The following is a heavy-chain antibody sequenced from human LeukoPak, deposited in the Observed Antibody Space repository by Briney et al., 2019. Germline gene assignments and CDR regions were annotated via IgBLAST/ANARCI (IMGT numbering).Heavy chain of an antibody. V-gene: IGHV3-11*03. CDR3: ARSRGAGPGAYFDY. J-gene: IGHJ4*02. D-gene: IGHD6-19*01. CDR1: GFTFSSYA. CDR2: ISNSGTYT. Sequence: GGSLRLSCAASGFTFSSYAMHWIRQAPGKGLEWVSYISNSGTYTNYADSVKGRFTISRDNTKNSLYLQMSSLRAEDTAVYYCARSRGAGPGAYFDYWGQGTLVTVSS.